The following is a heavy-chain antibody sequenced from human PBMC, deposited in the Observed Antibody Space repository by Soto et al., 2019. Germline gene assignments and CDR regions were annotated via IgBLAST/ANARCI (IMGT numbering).Heavy chain of an antibody. J-gene: IGHJ6*03. CDR2: ISGSGGST. CDR3: AKRSDYGDPYYYYYYYMDV. Sequence: PGGSLRLSCAASGLTFSSYAMSWVRQAPGKGLEWVSAISGSGGSTYYADSVKGRFTTSRDNSKNTLYLQMNSLRAEDTAVYYCAKRSDYGDPYYYYYYYMDVWGKGTTVTVSS. D-gene: IGHD4-17*01. V-gene: IGHV3-23*01. CDR1: GLTFSSYA.